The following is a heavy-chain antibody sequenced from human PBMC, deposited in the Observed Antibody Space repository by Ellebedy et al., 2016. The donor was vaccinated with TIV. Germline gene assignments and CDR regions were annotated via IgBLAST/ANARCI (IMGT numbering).Heavy chain of an antibody. CDR2: INAQRTAT. CDR1: GFAFSNYA. V-gene: IGHV3-48*04. D-gene: IGHD3-22*01. Sequence: GGSLRLXXEGSGFAFSNYAINWVRQAPGKGLEWISYINAQRTATFYADSVKGRFTISRDNAKNSVYLQMNSLRAEDTAVYYCARVPYDSSGYYYGYFDYWGQGTLVTVSS. J-gene: IGHJ4*02. CDR3: ARVPYDSSGYYYGYFDY.